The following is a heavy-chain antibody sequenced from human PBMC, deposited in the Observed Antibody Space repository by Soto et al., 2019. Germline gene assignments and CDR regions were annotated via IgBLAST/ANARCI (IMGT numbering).Heavy chain of an antibody. CDR1: GGSISSGGYY. D-gene: IGHD5-18*01. Sequence: LSLTCTVSGGSISSGGYYWSWIRQHPGKGLEWIGYIYYSGSTYYNPSLKSRVTISVDTSKNQFSLKLSSVTAADTAVYYCARAPNGGYSYGYYFDYWGQGTLVTVSS. CDR2: IYYSGST. V-gene: IGHV4-31*03. J-gene: IGHJ4*02. CDR3: ARAPNGGYSYGYYFDY.